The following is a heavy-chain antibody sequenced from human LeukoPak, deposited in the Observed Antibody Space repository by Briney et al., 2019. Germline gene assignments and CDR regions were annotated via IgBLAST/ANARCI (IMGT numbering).Heavy chain of an antibody. Sequence: GGSLRLSCAASGFPFSRYWMNWVRQAPGKGLEWVASIKEDGSEKSYVDSVKSRFTISRDNSKNSLYLQMNSLRAEDTVVYYCVSCGTTTCIIRFDHWGQGILVTVSS. CDR1: GFPFSRYW. V-gene: IGHV3-7*01. D-gene: IGHD2-2*01. CDR3: VSCGTTTCIIRFDH. J-gene: IGHJ4*02. CDR2: IKEDGSEK.